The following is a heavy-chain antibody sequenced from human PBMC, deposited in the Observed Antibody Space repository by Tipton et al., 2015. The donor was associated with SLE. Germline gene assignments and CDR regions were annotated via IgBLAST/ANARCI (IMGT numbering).Heavy chain of an antibody. D-gene: IGHD1-26*01. V-gene: IGHV3-21*03. CDR1: GFTFSTYS. J-gene: IGHJ5*02. Sequence: GSLRLSCAASGFTFSTYSMNWVRQAPGKGLEWVASISGSSDYIYYTDSLRGRFTISRDNAKNSLYLQMNSLRADDTAVYYCARDPFIGSVAHWFDTWGQGTLVTVSS. CDR3: ARDPFIGSVAHWFDT. CDR2: ISGSSDYI.